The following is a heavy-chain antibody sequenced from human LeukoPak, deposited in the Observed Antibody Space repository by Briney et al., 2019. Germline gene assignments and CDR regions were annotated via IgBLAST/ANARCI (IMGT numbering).Heavy chain of an antibody. CDR1: GFTFKSAW. CDR3: TSFTISSGFP. J-gene: IGHJ5*02. V-gene: IGHV3-15*07. D-gene: IGHD6-6*01. CDR2: IKGKTDGGTT. Sequence: GGSLRLSCAASGFTFKSAWMNWVRQAPGKGLEWVGRIKGKTDGGTTDYAAPVKGRFSISRDDSTNTLYLQMNSLKAEDTAVYYCTSFTISSGFPWGQGTLVTVSS.